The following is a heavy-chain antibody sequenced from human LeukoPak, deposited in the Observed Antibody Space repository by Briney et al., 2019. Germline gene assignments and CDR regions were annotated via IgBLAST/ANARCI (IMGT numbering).Heavy chain of an antibody. Sequence: GGSLRLSCAASGFTFSDYWMSWVRQAPGKGLEWVANIKGNGNEQYYVDSVKGRFIMSRDNTKNSLSLQINSLRVEDTAVYYCARDRGPMRDYSSRGVSYGMDVWGQGTTVTVSS. CDR1: GFTFSDYW. CDR3: ARDRGPMRDYSSRGVSYGMDV. V-gene: IGHV3-7*03. D-gene: IGHD6-13*01. CDR2: IKGNGNEQ. J-gene: IGHJ6*02.